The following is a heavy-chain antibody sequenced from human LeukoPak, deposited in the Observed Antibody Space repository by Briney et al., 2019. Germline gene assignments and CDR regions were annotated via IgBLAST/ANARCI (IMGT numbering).Heavy chain of an antibody. CDR2: ISSSGSTI. Sequence: PGGSLRLSCAASGFTFSSYEMNWVRQAPGKGLEWVSYISSSGSTIYYADSVKGRFTISRDNAKNSLYLQMNSLRAEDTAVYYCARDFPVYGSEHYYMDVWGKGTTVTISS. V-gene: IGHV3-48*03. CDR1: GFTFSSYE. D-gene: IGHD3-10*01. CDR3: ARDFPVYGSEHYYMDV. J-gene: IGHJ6*03.